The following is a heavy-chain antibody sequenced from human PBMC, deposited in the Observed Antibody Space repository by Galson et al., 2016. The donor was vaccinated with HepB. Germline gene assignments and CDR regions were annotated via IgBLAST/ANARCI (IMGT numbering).Heavy chain of an antibody. Sequence: SLRLSCAASGFTLSSYGIHWVRQAPGKGLEWVAVMWYDGSNRYYGDSVKGRFIISTDNSKNTVYLQMNSLRVEDTAVYYCARHSYLHAGAMDVWGQGTTVTGSS. D-gene: IGHD2-2*01. J-gene: IGHJ6*02. CDR2: MWYDGSNR. V-gene: IGHV3-33*01. CDR3: ARHSYLHAGAMDV. CDR1: GFTLSSYG.